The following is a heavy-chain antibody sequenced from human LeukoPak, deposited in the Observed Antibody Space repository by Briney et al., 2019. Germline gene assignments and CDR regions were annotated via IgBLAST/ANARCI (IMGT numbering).Heavy chain of an antibody. CDR3: ARDGANRGSYFDY. CDR2: ISGSGDVT. V-gene: IGHV3-23*01. J-gene: IGHJ4*02. D-gene: IGHD7-27*01. Sequence: GGSLRLSCAASGFTFSSYTMNWVRQSPGKGLEWVSAISGSGDVTYYADSVKGRFTISRDNSKNTLYLQVNSLRAEDTAVYYCARDGANRGSYFDYWGQGTLVTVSS. CDR1: GFTFSSYT.